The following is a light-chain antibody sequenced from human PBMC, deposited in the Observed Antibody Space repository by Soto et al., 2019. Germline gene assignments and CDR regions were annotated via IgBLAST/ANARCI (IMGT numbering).Light chain of an antibody. CDR1: EDIGTW. J-gene: IGKJ4*02. CDR3: QQANRFPRT. CDR2: EGS. Sequence: DIQMTHSPSAVSASVGDRVTINCRASEDIGTWLAWYQQKPGKAPDLLIYEGSTLQSGVPSRFSGSASGTEFILTISSFQPEDVATYFCQQANRFPRTFGGGTKVDIK. V-gene: IGKV1-12*01.